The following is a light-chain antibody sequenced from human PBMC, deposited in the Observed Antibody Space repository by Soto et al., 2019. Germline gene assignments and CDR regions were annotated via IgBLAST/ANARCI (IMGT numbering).Light chain of an antibody. J-gene: IGLJ1*01. CDR3: QVWDSSRDLHV. CDR2: ADD. V-gene: IGLV3-21*02. Sequence: SYELTQPPSVSVAPGQTARIMCGGNNIESKSVHWYQQKAGQAPVLVVYADDDRPSGIPERFSGSNSGNTATLTITRVEDGDEADYFCQVWDSSRDLHVFGSGTKLTVL. CDR1: NIESKS.